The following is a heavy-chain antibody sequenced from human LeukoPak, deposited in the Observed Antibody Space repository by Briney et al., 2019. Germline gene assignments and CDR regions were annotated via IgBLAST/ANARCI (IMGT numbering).Heavy chain of an antibody. Sequence: GASVKVSCQASGYTFINYGINWVRQAPGQGLEWMGWINPYNGNTNYVQKFQGRVTMTTDTSTSTVYMEVRSLTSDDTAVYYCARGEDRFDPWGQGTLVTVSS. D-gene: IGHD1-26*01. V-gene: IGHV1-18*01. CDR1: GYTFINYG. CDR2: INPYNGNT. J-gene: IGHJ5*02. CDR3: ARGEDRFDP.